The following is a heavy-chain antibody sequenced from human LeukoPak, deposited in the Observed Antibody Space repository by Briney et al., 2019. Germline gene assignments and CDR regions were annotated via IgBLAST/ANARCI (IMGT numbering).Heavy chain of an antibody. D-gene: IGHD1-26*01. J-gene: IGHJ4*02. V-gene: IGHV3-30-3*01. CDR3: AKVQIGGAGDY. Sequence: GGSLRLSCAASGFIFSTYAMHWVRQAPGKGPEWLAFISNDGSNKNHANSVKGRFTISRDNSKNTLYLQMNSLRAEDTAVYYCAKVQIGGAGDYWGQGTLVTVSS. CDR1: GFIFSTYA. CDR2: ISNDGSNK.